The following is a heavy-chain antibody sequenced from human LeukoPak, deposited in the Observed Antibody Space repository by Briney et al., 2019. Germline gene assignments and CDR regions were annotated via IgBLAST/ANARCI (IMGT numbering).Heavy chain of an antibody. CDR3: ASALISPPPYFDY. D-gene: IGHD3-16*01. J-gene: IGHJ4*02. Sequence: AGGSLRLSCAASGFTVSSNYMSWVRRAPGKGLEWVSVIYSGGSTYYADSVKGRFTISRDNSKNTLYLQMNSLRAEDTAVYYCASALISPPPYFDYWGQGTLVTVSS. V-gene: IGHV3-53*01. CDR1: GFTVSSNY. CDR2: IYSGGST.